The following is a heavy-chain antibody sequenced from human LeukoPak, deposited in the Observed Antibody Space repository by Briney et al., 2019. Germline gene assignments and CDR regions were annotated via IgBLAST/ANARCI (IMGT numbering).Heavy chain of an antibody. CDR3: VKDLRSDFMGVLFRYLSY. CDR2: ISRNGGST. D-gene: IGHD2-21*01. V-gene: IGHV3-64D*09. Sequence: QAGGSLRLSCPASGFTFSSFAMHWVRQAPGKGLEYVAAISRNGGSTYYADSVKGRFTISRDNSKNTLYLQMSSLRAEDTAVYLCVKDLRSDFMGVLFRYLSYWGQGTLVTVSS. J-gene: IGHJ4*02. CDR1: GFTFSSFA.